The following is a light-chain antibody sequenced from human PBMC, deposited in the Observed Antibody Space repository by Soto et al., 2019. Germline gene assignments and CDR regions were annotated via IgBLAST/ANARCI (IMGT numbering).Light chain of an antibody. J-gene: IGKJ3*01. V-gene: IGKV3-20*01. CDR2: GAS. CDR3: QQYGSAPPFT. CDR1: QSVSSSY. Sequence: EIVLTQSPGTLSLSPGERATLSCRASQSVSSSYLAWYQQKPGQAPRLLIYGASTRATGSPDRFSGSGSGTDFTLTISRLEPEEFAVYYCQQYGSAPPFTFGPGTKVDIK.